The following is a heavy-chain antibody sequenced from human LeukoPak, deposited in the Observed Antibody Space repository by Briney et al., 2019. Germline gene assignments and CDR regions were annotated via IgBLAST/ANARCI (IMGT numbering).Heavy chain of an antibody. J-gene: IGHJ2*01. CDR1: GYTFTDYY. D-gene: IGHD6-19*01. CDR3: ASRYSSGWSPYWYFDL. Sequence: ASVKVSCKASGYTFTDYYMHWVRQAPGQGLEWMGWINPNSGGTNYAQKFQGRVTMTRDTSISTAYMELSRLRSDDTAVYYCASRYSSGWSPYWYFDLWGRGTLVTVSS. CDR2: INPNSGGT. V-gene: IGHV1-2*02.